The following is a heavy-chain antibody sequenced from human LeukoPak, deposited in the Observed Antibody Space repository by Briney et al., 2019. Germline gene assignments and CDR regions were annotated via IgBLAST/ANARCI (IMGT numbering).Heavy chain of an antibody. D-gene: IGHD3-10*01. CDR2: ISAYNGNT. V-gene: IGHV1-18*01. J-gene: IGHJ4*02. CDR3: ARSTGSGRYRAPFDY. CDR1: GYTFTSYG. Sequence: ASVKVSCKASGYTFTSYGISWVRQAPGQGLEWMGWISAYNGNTNYAQKLQGRVTMTTDTSTSTAYMELRSLRSDDTAVYYCARSTGSGRYRAPFDYWGQGTLVTVSS.